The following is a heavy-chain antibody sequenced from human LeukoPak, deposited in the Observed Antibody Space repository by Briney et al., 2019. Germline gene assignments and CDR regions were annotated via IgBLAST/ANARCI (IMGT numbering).Heavy chain of an antibody. Sequence: SETLSLTCTVSGGSISSGSYYWSWIRQPAGKGLEWIGRIYTSGSTNYNPSLKSRVTMSVDTSKNQFSLKLSSVTAADTAVYYCADGGGDYWGQGTLVTVSS. J-gene: IGHJ4*02. CDR2: IYTSGST. CDR3: ADGGGDY. CDR1: GGSISSGSYY. V-gene: IGHV4-61*02. D-gene: IGHD3-16*01.